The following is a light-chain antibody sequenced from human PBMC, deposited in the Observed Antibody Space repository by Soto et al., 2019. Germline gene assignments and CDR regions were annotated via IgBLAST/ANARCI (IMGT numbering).Light chain of an antibody. CDR2: SNT. J-gene: IGLJ2*01. CDR1: SSNIGSHT. CDR3: AAWDDSLNGVV. V-gene: IGLV1-44*01. Sequence: QSVLTQPPSASGTPGQTIAISCSGGSSNIGSHTVNWYQQLPGTAPRLLIYSNTQRPSGVPDRFSGSKSGTSASLAISGLQSEYERDYYCAAWDDSLNGVVFGGGTQQTVL.